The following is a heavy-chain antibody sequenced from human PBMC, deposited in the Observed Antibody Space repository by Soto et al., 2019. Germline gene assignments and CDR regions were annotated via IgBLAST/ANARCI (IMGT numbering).Heavy chain of an antibody. D-gene: IGHD3-3*01. V-gene: IGHV4-59*01. CDR1: GGSISSYY. CDR3: ARESGDFSWFDP. Sequence: SEILSLTCTVSGGSISSYYWSWIRQPPGKGLEWIGYIYYSGSTNYNPSLKSRVTISVDTSKNQFSLKLSSVTAADTAVYYCARESGDFSWFDPWGQGTLVTVSS. J-gene: IGHJ5*02. CDR2: IYYSGST.